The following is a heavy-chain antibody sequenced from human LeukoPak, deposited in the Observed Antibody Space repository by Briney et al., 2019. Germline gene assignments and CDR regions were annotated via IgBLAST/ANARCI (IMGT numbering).Heavy chain of an antibody. CDR3: ARIYVWGSYSPYYFDY. D-gene: IGHD3-16*01. V-gene: IGHV3-33*08. J-gene: IGHJ4*02. Sequence: GRSLRLSCAASGFTFSSYAMHWVRQAPGKGLEWVAVIWYDGSIKYYPDSVKGRFTASRDNSKNTLYLQMNSLRAEDTAVYYCARIYVWGSYSPYYFDYWGQGTLVTVSS. CDR1: GFTFSSYA. CDR2: IWYDGSIK.